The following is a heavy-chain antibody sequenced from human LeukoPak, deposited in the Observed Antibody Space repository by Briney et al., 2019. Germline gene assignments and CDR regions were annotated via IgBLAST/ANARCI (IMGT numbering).Heavy chain of an antibody. D-gene: IGHD3-10*01. CDR1: GGSISSGSYY. Sequence: SETLPLTCTVSGGSISSGSYYWSWIRQPAGKGLEWIGRIYSSGSTNYSSSLKSRVTISVDTSKNQFSLKLSSVTAADTAVYYCARSTYYYGSGSYYPFDCWGQGTLVTVSS. CDR2: IYSSGST. V-gene: IGHV4-61*02. J-gene: IGHJ4*02. CDR3: ARSTYYYGSGSYYPFDC.